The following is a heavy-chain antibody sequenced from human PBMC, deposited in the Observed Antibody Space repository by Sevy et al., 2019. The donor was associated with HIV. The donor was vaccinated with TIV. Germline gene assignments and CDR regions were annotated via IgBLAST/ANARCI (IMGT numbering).Heavy chain of an antibody. CDR1: GGSISSYY. V-gene: IGHV4-59*01. CDR2: IYYSGST. J-gene: IGHJ4*02. D-gene: IGHD5-12*01. Sequence: SETLSLTCTVSGGSISSYYWSWIRQPPGKGLEWIGYIYYSGSTNYNPSLKSRVTISVDTSKNQFSLKLSSVTAADTAVYYCARERGYTRSNDDWGQGTLVTVSS. CDR3: ARERGYTRSNDD.